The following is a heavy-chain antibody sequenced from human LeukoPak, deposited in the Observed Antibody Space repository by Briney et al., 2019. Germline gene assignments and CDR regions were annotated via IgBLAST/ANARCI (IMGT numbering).Heavy chain of an antibody. D-gene: IGHD3-22*01. Sequence: SVKVSCKASGGTFSSYAISWVRQAPGQGLEWMGRIIPILGIANYAQKFQGRVTITADKSTSTAYMGLSSLRSEDTAVYYCARGFDDSSGYYYFDYWGQGTLVTVSS. CDR2: IIPILGIA. CDR1: GGTFSSYA. CDR3: ARGFDDSSGYYYFDY. V-gene: IGHV1-69*04. J-gene: IGHJ4*02.